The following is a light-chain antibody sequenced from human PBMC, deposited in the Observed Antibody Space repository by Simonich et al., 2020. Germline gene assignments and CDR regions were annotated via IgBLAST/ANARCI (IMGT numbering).Light chain of an antibody. J-gene: IGLJ2*01. CDR1: SSDVGSYNL. CDR3: CSYAGSSTVV. Sequence: QSALTQPAYVSGPPGQSITLSCTVTSSDVGSYNLVSWYQQHPGKAPKLMIYEGSNHPSVVSNPFSGSKSGNTASMTISGLHAEDEADYYCCSYAGSSTVVFGGGTKLTVL. CDR2: EGS. V-gene: IGLV2-23*01.